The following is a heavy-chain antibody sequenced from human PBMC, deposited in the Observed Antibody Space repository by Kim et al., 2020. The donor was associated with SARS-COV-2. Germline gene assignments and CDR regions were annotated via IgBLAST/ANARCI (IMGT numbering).Heavy chain of an antibody. D-gene: IGHD1-26*01. J-gene: IGHJ4*02. CDR2: INHSGST. V-gene: IGHV4-34*01. CDR1: GGSFSGYY. Sequence: SETLSLTCAVYGGSFSGYYWSWIRQPPGKGLEWIGEINHSGSTNYNPSLKSRVTISVDTSKNQFSLKLSSVTAADTAVYYCASWAYSGSYYDGMYYFDYWGQGTLVTVSS. CDR3: ASWAYSGSYYDGMYYFDY.